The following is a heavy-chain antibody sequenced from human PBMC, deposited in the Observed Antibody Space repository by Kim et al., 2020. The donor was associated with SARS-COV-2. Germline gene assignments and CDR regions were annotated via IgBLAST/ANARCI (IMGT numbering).Heavy chain of an antibody. CDR3: AKDQSIVVVTALNDY. V-gene: IGHV3-23*01. J-gene: IGHJ4*02. Sequence: STDYAHSDKDRFNITRDESKNTLYLQMNSLRAEDTAVYYCAKDQSIVVVTALNDYGGQGTLVTVSS. D-gene: IGHD2-21*02. CDR2: ST.